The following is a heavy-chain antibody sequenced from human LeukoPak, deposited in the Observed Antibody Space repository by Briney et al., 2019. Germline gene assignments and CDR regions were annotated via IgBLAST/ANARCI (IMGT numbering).Heavy chain of an antibody. CDR2: ISAYNGNT. D-gene: IGHD2-15*01. CDR1: GYTFTSYG. V-gene: IGHV1-18*01. Sequence: GASVKVSCKASGYTFTSYGFSWVRQAPAQGLEWMGWISAYNGNTNYAQKLQGKVTMTTDTSTSAAYMDLRSVRSDDTAVYDCARVHIVVMVAATAIVFDYWGQGTRVTVSS. CDR3: ARVHIVVMVAATAIVFDY. J-gene: IGHJ4*02.